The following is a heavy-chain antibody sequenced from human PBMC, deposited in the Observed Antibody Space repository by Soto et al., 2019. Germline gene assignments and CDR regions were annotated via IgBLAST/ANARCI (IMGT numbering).Heavy chain of an antibody. CDR3: ARGGDVLRSFDWLHFPYYFDY. CDR1: GFTFSSYA. D-gene: IGHD3-9*01. CDR2: ISYDGSNK. Sequence: QVQLVESGGGVVQPGRSLRLSCAASGFTFSSYAMHWVRQAPGKGLEWVAVISYDGSNKYYADSVKGRFTISRDNSKNTLYLQMNSLRAEDTAVYYCARGGDVLRSFDWLHFPYYFDYWGQGTLVTVSS. J-gene: IGHJ4*02. V-gene: IGHV3-30-3*01.